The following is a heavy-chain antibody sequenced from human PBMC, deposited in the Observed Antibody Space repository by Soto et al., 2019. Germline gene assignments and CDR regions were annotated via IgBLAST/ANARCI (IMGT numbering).Heavy chain of an antibody. Sequence: SETLSLTCTVSGVSITPYFWSWIRQPAGEAPEWLGHIYASGRTTYNPSLKSRVTMFVSQTQVSLRLTSVTAADTAVYYCARHFDVDPSLDHYYYDLWGRGALVSVSS. CDR3: ARHFDVDPSLDHYYYDL. D-gene: IGHD3-9*01. V-gene: IGHV4-4*07. J-gene: IGHJ2*01. CDR2: IYASGRT. CDR1: GVSITPYF.